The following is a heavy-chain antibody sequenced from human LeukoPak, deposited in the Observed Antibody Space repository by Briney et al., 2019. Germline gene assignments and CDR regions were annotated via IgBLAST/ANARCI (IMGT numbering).Heavy chain of an antibody. V-gene: IGHV4-34*01. D-gene: IGHD2-15*01. CDR1: GGSFSGYY. J-gene: IGHJ5*02. CDR2: INHSGST. Sequence: SETLSLTCAVYGGSFSGYYWSWIRQPPGKGLEWIGEINHSGSTNYNPSLKSRVAISVDTSKNQFSLKLSSVTAADTAVYYCARHRCSGGSCYPMNWFDPWGQGTLVTVSS. CDR3: ARHRCSGGSCYPMNWFDP.